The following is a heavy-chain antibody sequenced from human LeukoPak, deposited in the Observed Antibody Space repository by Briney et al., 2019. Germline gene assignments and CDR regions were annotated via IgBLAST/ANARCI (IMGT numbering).Heavy chain of an antibody. V-gene: IGHV1-69*01. CDR3: ARDRPDIVVVPAAPWSGSYFDY. CDR1: GGTFSSYA. CDR2: IIPIFGTA. D-gene: IGHD2-2*01. Sequence: ASVTVSCKASGGTFSSYAISWVRQAPGQGLEWMGGIIPIFGTANYAQKFQGRVTITADESTSTAYMKLSSLRSEDTAVYYCARDRPDIVVVPAAPWSGSYFDYWGQGTLVTVSS. J-gene: IGHJ4*02.